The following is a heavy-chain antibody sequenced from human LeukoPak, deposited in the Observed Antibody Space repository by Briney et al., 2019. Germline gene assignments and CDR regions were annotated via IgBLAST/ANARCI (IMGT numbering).Heavy chain of an antibody. CDR1: GFTFSSYG. CDR2: ISYDGSNK. D-gene: IGHD2-2*01. J-gene: IGHJ4*02. CDR3: AKENTRGITDY. V-gene: IGHV3-30*18. Sequence: GRSLRLSCAASGFTFSSYGMHWVRQAPGKGLEWVAVISYDGSNKYYADSVKGRFTISRDNSKNTLYLQMNSLRAEDTAVYYCAKENTRGITDYWGQGTLVTVSS.